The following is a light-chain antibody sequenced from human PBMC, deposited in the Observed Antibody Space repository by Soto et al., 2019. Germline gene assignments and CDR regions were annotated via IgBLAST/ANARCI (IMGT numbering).Light chain of an antibody. J-gene: IGLJ2*01. CDR3: EGWDDSLNGVL. Sequence: QSVLTQPPSASGTPGQRATISCSGSSSNIGSNTVNWYQQLPGTAPKLLIYNNNQRPSGVPDRFSGYKSGTSASLAISGLQSEDEADYYCEGWDDSLNGVLFGGGTKVTVL. CDR1: SSNIGSNT. CDR2: NNN. V-gene: IGLV1-44*01.